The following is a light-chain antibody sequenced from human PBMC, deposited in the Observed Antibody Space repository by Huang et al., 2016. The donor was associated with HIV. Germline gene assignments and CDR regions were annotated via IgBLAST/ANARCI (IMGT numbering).Light chain of an antibody. V-gene: IGKV1-NL1*01. Sequence: DIQMTQSPSSLSASAGDSVTITCRASQAISNALAWYQQKPGRAPKLMVYAAGRLETGGPSRFSGSGAGTDYTLTISSLQPEDLATYYCQQYNVNPVTFGQGTKVEIK. J-gene: IGKJ1*01. CDR1: QAISNA. CDR3: QQYNVNPVT. CDR2: AAG.